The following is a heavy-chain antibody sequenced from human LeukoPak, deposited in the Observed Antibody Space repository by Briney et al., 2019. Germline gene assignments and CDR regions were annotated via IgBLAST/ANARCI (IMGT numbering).Heavy chain of an antibody. CDR1: GGSIISSSYY. Sequence: PSETLSLTCTVSGGSIISSSYYWSWIRRPAGKGLEWIGHIYPSGNTNYNPSLKSRVTISVDTSKNQFSLKLSSVTAADTAVYYCARALRYFDWLNAFDIWGQGTMVTVSS. CDR2: IYPSGNT. V-gene: IGHV4-61*09. J-gene: IGHJ3*02. D-gene: IGHD3-9*01. CDR3: ARALRYFDWLNAFDI.